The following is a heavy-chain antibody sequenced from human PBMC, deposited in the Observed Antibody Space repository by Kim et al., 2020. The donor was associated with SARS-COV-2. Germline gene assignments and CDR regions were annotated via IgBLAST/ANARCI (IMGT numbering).Heavy chain of an antibody. CDR1: GGSISTYY. CDR3: ARVGRGVGINTLIDS. D-gene: IGHD3-22*01. Sequence: SETLSLTCAVYGGSISTYYWSWIRQPPGKGLEWIGDIYNSGNTHYNPSLKSRVTISIDTSKNQFSLKWSSVTAADTAVYYCARVGRGVGINTLIDSWV. J-gene: IGHJ5*01. V-gene: IGHV4-34*01. CDR2: IYNSGNT.